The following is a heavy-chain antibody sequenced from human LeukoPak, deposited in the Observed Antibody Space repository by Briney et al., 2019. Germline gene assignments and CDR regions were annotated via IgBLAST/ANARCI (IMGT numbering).Heavy chain of an antibody. V-gene: IGHV1-18*01. CDR3: ARRPVPTFGVDTYYYYYGMDV. CDR1: GYTFTSYG. CDR2: ISAYNGNT. Sequence: ASVKVSCKASGYTFTSYGISWVRQAPGQGLEWMGWISAYNGNTNYAQKLQGRVTMTTDTSTSTAYMELRSLRSDDTAVYYCARRPVPTFGVDTYYYYYGMDVWGQGTTVTVSS. J-gene: IGHJ6*02. D-gene: IGHD3-3*01.